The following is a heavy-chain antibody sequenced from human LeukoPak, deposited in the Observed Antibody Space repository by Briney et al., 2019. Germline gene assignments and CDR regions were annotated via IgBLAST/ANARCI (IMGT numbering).Heavy chain of an antibody. J-gene: IGHJ4*02. V-gene: IGHV4-59*08. CDR2: IYYSGST. CDR1: GGSISSNY. D-gene: IGHD5-24*01. Sequence: SETLSLTCTVSGGSISSNYWSWIRQPPGKGLEWIGYIYYSGSTNYNPSLKSRVTISVDTSKNQLSLKLRSVTAADTAVYYCARGGRDGYTLYPLDYWGQGTLVTVSS. CDR3: ARGGRDGYTLYPLDY.